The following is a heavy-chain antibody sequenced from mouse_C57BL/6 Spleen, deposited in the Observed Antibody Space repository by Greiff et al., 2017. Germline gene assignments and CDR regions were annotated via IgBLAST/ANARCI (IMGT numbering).Heavy chain of an antibody. V-gene: IGHV5-9-1*02. Sequence: EVKVVESGEGLVKPGGSLKLSCAASGFTFSSYAMSWVRQTPEKRLEWVAYISSGGDYIYYADTVKGRFTISRDNARNTLYLQMSSLKSEDTAMYYCTRDEDFLWYFDVWGTGTTVTVSS. CDR2: ISSGGDYI. CDR3: TRDEDFLWYFDV. J-gene: IGHJ1*03. CDR1: GFTFSSYA.